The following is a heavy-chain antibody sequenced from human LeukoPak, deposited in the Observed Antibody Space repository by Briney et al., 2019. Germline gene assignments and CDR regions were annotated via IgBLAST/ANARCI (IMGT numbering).Heavy chain of an antibody. D-gene: IGHD1-1*01. CDR3: ARDRSRSGLWNGNRRYFDL. J-gene: IGHJ2*01. V-gene: IGHV4-59*01. Sequence: SETLSLTCTVSGGSISSYYWSWIRQPPGKGLEWIGYIYYSGSTNYNPSLKSRVTISVDTSKNQFSLKLSSVTAADTAVYYCARDRSRSGLWNGNRRYFDLWAVAPWSLSPQ. CDR1: GGSISSYY. CDR2: IYYSGST.